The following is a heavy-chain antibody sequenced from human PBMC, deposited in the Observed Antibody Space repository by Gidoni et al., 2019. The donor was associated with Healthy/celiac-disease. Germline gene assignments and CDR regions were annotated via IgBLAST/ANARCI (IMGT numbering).Heavy chain of an antibody. CDR1: GFTFSSYW. J-gene: IGHJ4*02. Sequence: EVQLLESGGGLVQPGRSLRLSCSASGFTFSSYWLSWVRQAPGKGLEWVANIKQNGSEKYYGDSVKGRFNISRDKAKNSLYLQMNSLRAEDTAVYYCARGAGIAAAGTNTGMFDYWGQGTLVTVSS. V-gene: IGHV3-7*01. CDR2: IKQNGSEK. D-gene: IGHD6-13*01. CDR3: ARGAGIAAAGTNTGMFDY.